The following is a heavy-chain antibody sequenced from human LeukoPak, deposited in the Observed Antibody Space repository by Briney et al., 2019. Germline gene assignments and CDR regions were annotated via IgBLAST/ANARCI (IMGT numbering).Heavy chain of an antibody. V-gene: IGHV3-21*01. J-gene: IGHJ6*02. Sequence: GGSLRLSCAASGFTFSSYSMNWVRQAPGKGLEWVSSISSSSSYIYYADSVKGRFTISRDNAKNSLYLQMNSLRAEDTAVYYCAREEDAAQSGGMDVWGQGTTVTVSS. CDR2: ISSSSSYI. D-gene: IGHD5-18*01. CDR3: AREEDAAQSGGMDV. CDR1: GFTFSSYS.